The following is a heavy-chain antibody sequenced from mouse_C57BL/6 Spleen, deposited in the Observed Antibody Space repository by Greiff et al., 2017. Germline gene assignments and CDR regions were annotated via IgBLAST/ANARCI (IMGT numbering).Heavy chain of an antibody. CDR3: ARRGANWAFAY. J-gene: IGHJ3*01. CDR1: GYTFTDYN. V-gene: IGHV1-18*01. Sequence: VQLQQSGPELVKPGASVKIPCKASGYTFTDYNMDWVKQSHGKSLEWIGDINPNNGGTIYNQKFKGKATLTVDKSSSTAYMELRSLTSEDTAVYYCARRGANWAFAYWGQGTLVTVSA. D-gene: IGHD4-1*01. CDR2: INPNNGGT.